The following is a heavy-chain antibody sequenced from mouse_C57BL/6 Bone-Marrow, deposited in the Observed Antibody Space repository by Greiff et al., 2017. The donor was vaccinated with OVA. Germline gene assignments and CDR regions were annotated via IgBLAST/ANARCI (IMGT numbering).Heavy chain of an antibody. CDR3: TTLYDGYYDYFDY. CDR2: IDPENGDT. J-gene: IGHJ2*01. Sequence: EVQGVESGAELVRPGASVKLSCTASGFNIKDDYMHWVKQRPEQGLELIGWIDPENGDTEYASKFQGKATITADTSSNTAYLQLSSLTSEDTAVYYCTTLYDGYYDYFDYWGQGTTLTVSS. CDR1: GFNIKDDY. V-gene: IGHV14-4*01. D-gene: IGHD2-3*01.